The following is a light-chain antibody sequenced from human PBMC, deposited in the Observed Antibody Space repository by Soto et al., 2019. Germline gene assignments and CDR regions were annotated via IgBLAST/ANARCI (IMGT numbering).Light chain of an antibody. J-gene: IGKJ4*01. CDR3: QQFHRWPVT. Sequence: EIVLTQSPGTLALSPGERGTLSCRASQTVDSNYLAWYQHKPGQAPRLLIYGASSRATGIPDRFSGSGSGTDFTLTISRLEPEDFAIYYCQQFHRWPVTFGGGAKVEI. CDR2: GAS. V-gene: IGKV3-20*01. CDR1: QTVDSNY.